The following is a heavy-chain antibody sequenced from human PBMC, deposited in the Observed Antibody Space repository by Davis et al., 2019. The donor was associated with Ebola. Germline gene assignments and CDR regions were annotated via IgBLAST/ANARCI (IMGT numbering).Heavy chain of an antibody. CDR3: ARGGTPAGPPFDS. V-gene: IGHV3-30*04. CDR1: GFSFNMYA. Sequence: GESLKISCAASGFSFNMYAMHWVRQAPGKGLEWVATISYDGGNDEYYAESVQGRFTISRDTSKSTVYLQMNGLRTGDTAVYYCARGGTPAGPPFDSWGQGTLVTVYS. CDR2: ISYDGGNDE. D-gene: IGHD6-13*01. J-gene: IGHJ4*02.